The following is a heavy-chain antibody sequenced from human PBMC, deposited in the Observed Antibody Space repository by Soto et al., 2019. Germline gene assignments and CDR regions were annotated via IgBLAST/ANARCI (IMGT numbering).Heavy chain of an antibody. Sequence: QVQLQESGPGRVKPSETLSLTCSVSGGSFTDYSWNWIRQSAGKGLEWIGRISHTGKNHVNPSLQSRVTMSLDTSKNQFSLKLTSVTAADTAVYYCAWESGEKWSYEAYWGQGTLVTVSS. V-gene: IGHV4-4*07. CDR1: GGSFTDYS. J-gene: IGHJ4*02. D-gene: IGHD1-26*01. CDR2: ISHTGKN. CDR3: AWESGEKWSYEAY.